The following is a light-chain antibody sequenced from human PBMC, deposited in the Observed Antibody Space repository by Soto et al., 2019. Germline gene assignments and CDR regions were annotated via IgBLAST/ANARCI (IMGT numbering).Light chain of an antibody. V-gene: IGKV3D-15*01. CDR2: GAS. CDR1: RDVYINA. CDR3: QQYNNWPPLT. J-gene: IGKJ4*01. Sequence: VVLTQSPATLSLSPGEPATLSCRASRDVYINALAWYQKKPGQAPRLLIYGASTRAPGIPARFSGSGSGTEFTLTISSLQSEDFAVYYCQQYNNWPPLTFGGGTKVEIK.